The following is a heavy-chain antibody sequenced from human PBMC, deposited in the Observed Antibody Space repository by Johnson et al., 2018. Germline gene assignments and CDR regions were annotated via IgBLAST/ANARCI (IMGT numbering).Heavy chain of an antibody. D-gene: IGHD2-21*02. CDR1: GFTFDDYA. CDR2: ISWNSGSI. J-gene: IGHJ3*01. CDR3: AKGLNIVVGTAASGAFVR. V-gene: IGHV3-9*01. Sequence: EVQLVESGGGLIQPGGSLRLSCAASGFTFDDYAMHWVRQAPGKGLEWVSGISWNSGSIGYADSVKGRFTISRDNAKNSLYRQKNSLRAEDTALYYCAKGLNIVVGTAASGAFVRWGQGTMVTVSS.